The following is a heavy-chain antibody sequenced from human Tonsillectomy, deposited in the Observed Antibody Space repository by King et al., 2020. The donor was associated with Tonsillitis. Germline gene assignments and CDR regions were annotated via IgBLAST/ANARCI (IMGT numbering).Heavy chain of an antibody. CDR1: GGSFSGFY. CDR3: TRETYGLDV. CDR2: ITHSGST. Sequence: VQLQQWGAGLLKPSETLSLTCAVYGGSFSGFYWSWIRQPPGEGLEWIWEITHSGSTNYNPSLKSRVTISIDTSKNQFSLKLSSVTAADTTVYYCTRETYGLDVWGQGTTVTVSS. J-gene: IGHJ6*02. V-gene: IGHV4-34*01.